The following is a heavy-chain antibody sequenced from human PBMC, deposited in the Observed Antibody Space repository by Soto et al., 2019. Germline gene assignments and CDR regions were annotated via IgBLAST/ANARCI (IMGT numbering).Heavy chain of an antibody. CDR1: GFTFSNYG. CDR3: AKEGPITNWYLDY. V-gene: IGHV3-30*18. Sequence: QVQLVESEGGVVQPGRSLRLSCAASGFTFSNYGMHWVRQAPGKGLEWVTVISYDGNVAYYADSVKVRFTSSRDNSKNTLYLQMNSLRTEDPAVYYCAKEGPITNWYLDYWGQGTLVTVSS. J-gene: IGHJ4*02. CDR2: ISYDGNVA. D-gene: IGHD1-1*01.